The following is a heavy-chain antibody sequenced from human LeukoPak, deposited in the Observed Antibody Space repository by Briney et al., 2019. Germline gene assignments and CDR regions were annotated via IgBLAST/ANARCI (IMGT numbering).Heavy chain of an antibody. V-gene: IGHV4-59*01. CDR1: GGSISSYY. J-gene: IGHJ3*02. Sequence: SETLSLTCTVSGGSISSYYWSWIRQPPGKGLEWIGYIYYSGSTNYNPSLKSRVTISVDTSKNQFSLKLSSVTAADTAVYYCASSPFYGSGLSHAFDIWGQGTMVTVSS. CDR2: IYYSGST. D-gene: IGHD3-10*01. CDR3: ASSPFYGSGLSHAFDI.